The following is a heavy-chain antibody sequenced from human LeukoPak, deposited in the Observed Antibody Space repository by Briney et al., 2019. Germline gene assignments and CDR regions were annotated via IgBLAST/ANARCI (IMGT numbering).Heavy chain of an antibody. J-gene: IGHJ6*02. V-gene: IGHV3-15*01. CDR3: TTYTRGGMDV. Sequence: GGSLRLSCAASGFTFSNAWMTWVRQAPGKGLEWVGRIKRKTDGGTTDYAAPVKGRFTVSRDDSKNTLYLQMNSLKTEDTALYYCTTYTRGGMDVWGQGTRVTVSS. D-gene: IGHD4-11*01. CDR2: IKRKTDGGTT. CDR1: GFTFSNAW.